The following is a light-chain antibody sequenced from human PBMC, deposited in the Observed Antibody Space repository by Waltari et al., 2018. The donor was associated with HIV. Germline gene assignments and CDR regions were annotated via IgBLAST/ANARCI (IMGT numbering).Light chain of an antibody. CDR2: AAS. V-gene: IGKV1-39*01. J-gene: IGKJ1*01. Sequence: DIQMTQSPSSLSASVGDRVTITCRASQSISNYLNWYQQKPGKAPKVLIYAASSLQSGVPSRFSGSASGTDFTLTISSLQPEDFATYYCQQSYSTSSWTFGQGTKVEIK. CDR1: QSISNY. CDR3: QQSYSTSSWT.